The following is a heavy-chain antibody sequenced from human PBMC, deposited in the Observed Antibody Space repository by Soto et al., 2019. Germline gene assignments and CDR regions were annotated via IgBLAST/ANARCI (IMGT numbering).Heavy chain of an antibody. CDR3: ARAIPHFDY. V-gene: IGHV1-46*01. D-gene: IGHD2-21*01. CDR1: GYSFTNFY. J-gene: IGHJ4*02. CDR2: INPNGGST. Sequence: QVQLVQSGAEVKEPGASVKISCKPSGYSFTNFYMHWVRQAPGQGLEWMGTINPNGGSTTYAQKFQGRVTMTRDTSTSTLYMDLSGLRSEDTAVYYCARAIPHFDYWGQGTLVTVSS.